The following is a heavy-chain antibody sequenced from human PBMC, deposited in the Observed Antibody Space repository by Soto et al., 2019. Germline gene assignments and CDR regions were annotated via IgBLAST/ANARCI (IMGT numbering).Heavy chain of an antibody. CDR2: ISSSGRRT. CDR3: VKDLGSSTSVFDY. D-gene: IGHD6-6*01. Sequence: GGSLRLFCGTSGFTFANYGMGWVRQAPGKGLYWVSGISSSGRRTYYADSVKGRFTISRDNSKNTMYLEMDSLRADDTAVYYCVKDLGSSTSVFDYWGQGTLVTVSS. J-gene: IGHJ4*02. V-gene: IGHV3-23*01. CDR1: GFTFANYG.